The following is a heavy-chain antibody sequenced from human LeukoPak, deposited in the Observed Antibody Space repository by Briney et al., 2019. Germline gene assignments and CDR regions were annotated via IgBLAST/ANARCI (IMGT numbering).Heavy chain of an antibody. D-gene: IGHD1-26*01. Sequence: ASVKVSCKASGYTFTGYYIHWVRQGPGQGLEWMGWISPNSGDTDYAQKFQGRVTMTRDTSISTTYMELTTLRSDDTAVYYCARSPIGLGFFDYWGQGTLVTVSS. CDR2: ISPNSGDT. J-gene: IGHJ4*02. CDR3: ARSPIGLGFFDY. V-gene: IGHV1-2*02. CDR1: GYTFTGYY.